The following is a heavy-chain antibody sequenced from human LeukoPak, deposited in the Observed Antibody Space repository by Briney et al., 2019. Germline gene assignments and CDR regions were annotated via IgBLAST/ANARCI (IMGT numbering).Heavy chain of an antibody. Sequence: SETLSLTCTVSGGSISSSSYYWGWIRQPPGKGLEWIGSIYYSGSTCYNPSLKSRVTISVDTSKNQFSLKLSSVTAADTAVYYCALLSVSYYYYYMDVWGKGTTVTVSS. D-gene: IGHD3-16*02. CDR2: IYYSGST. V-gene: IGHV4-39*01. J-gene: IGHJ6*03. CDR1: GGSISSSSYY. CDR3: ALLSVSYYYYYMDV.